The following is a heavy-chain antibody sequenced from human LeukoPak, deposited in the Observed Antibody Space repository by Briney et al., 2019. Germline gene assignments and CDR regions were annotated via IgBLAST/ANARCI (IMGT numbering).Heavy chain of an antibody. V-gene: IGHV3-21*01. CDR3: ARVPSYYYDSSGSWYFDL. J-gene: IGHJ2*01. D-gene: IGHD3-22*01. CDR2: ISSSSSYI. Sequence: GGSLRLSCAASGFTFSSYCMNWVRQAPGKGLEWVSSISSSSSYIYYADSVKGRFTISRDNAKNSLYLQMNSLRAEDTAVYYCARVPSYYYDSSGSWYFDLWGRGTLVTVSS. CDR1: GFTFSSYC.